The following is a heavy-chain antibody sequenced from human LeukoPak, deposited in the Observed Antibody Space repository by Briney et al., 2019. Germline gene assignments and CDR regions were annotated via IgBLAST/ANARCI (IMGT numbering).Heavy chain of an antibody. D-gene: IGHD6-13*01. J-gene: IGHJ4*02. CDR2: IYHSGST. CDR1: GYSISSGYY. CDR3: ARQSTGIDFDY. Sequence: PSETLSLTCAVSGYSISSGYYWGWIRQPPGKGLEWIGSIYHSGSTYYNPSLKSRVTISVDTSKNQFSLKLSSVTAADTAVYYCARQSTGIDFDYWGQGTLVTVSP. V-gene: IGHV4-38-2*01.